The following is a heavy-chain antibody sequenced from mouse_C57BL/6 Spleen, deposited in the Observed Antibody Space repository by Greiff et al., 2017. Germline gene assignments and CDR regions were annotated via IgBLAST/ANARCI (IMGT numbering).Heavy chain of an antibody. Sequence: QVQLQQPGAELVKPGASVKLSCKASGYTFTSYWMHWVKQRPGQGLEWIGMIHPNSGSTNYNEKFKSKATLTVDKSSSTAYMQLSSLTSEDSAVYYCARSRYYDGYPGLDYWGQGTSVTVSS. CDR2: IHPNSGST. J-gene: IGHJ4*01. CDR1: GYTFTSYW. CDR3: ARSRYYDGYPGLDY. V-gene: IGHV1-64*01. D-gene: IGHD2-3*01.